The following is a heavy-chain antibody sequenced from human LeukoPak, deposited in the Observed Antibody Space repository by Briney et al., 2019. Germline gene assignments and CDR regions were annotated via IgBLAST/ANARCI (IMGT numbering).Heavy chain of an antibody. Sequence: ASVKVSGKASGYTFTSYGISWVRQAPGQGLEWMGWISAYNGNTNYAQKLQGRVTMTTDTSTSTAYMELRSLRSDDTAVYYCARVRGIIQLGQIRFDYWGQGTLVTVSS. CDR2: ISAYNGNT. V-gene: IGHV1-18*01. CDR1: GYTFTSYG. J-gene: IGHJ4*02. D-gene: IGHD5-18*01. CDR3: ARVRGIIQLGQIRFDY.